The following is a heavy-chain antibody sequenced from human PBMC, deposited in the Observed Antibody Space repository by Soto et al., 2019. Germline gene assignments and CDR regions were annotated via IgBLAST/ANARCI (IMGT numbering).Heavy chain of an antibody. CDR2: ISAYKGNT. J-gene: IGHJ3*02. D-gene: IGHD3-16*02. Sequence: QVQLVQSGAEVKKPGASVKVSCKASGYTFTSYGISWVRQAPGQGLEWMGWISAYKGNTNYAQKLQGRVTMTTDTSTSTAYMELRSLRSDDKAVYYCARDRNYDYVWGSYREGAFDIWGQGTMVTVSS. CDR1: GYTFTSYG. V-gene: IGHV1-18*01. CDR3: ARDRNYDYVWGSYREGAFDI.